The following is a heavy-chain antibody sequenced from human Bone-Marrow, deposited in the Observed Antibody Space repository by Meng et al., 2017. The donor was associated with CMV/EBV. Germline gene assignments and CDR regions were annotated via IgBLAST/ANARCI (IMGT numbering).Heavy chain of an antibody. CDR3: ARQLLYCSSTSCYTSDAFDI. D-gene: IGHD2-2*02. CDR1: GYSFTRYW. J-gene: IGHJ3*02. Sequence: GESLKISCKGSGYSFTRYWIGWVRQMPGKGLEWMGIIYPGDSDTRYSPSFQGQVTISADKSISTAYLQWSSLKASDTAMYYCARQLLYCSSTSCYTSDAFDIWGQGTMVTVSS. V-gene: IGHV5-51*01. CDR2: IYPGDSDT.